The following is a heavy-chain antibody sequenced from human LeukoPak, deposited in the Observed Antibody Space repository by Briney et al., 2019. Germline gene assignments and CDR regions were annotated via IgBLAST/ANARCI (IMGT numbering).Heavy chain of an antibody. J-gene: IGHJ3*02. Sequence: GGSLRLSCAASGFTFDDYAMHWVRQAPGKGLEWVSSISWSSGSIGYADSVKGRFTISRDNAKNSLYLQMNSLRVEDMALYYCAKGLYGSGSYYHDAFDIWGQGTMVTVSS. CDR2: ISWSSGSI. D-gene: IGHD3-10*01. CDR3: AKGLYGSGSYYHDAFDI. CDR1: GFTFDDYA. V-gene: IGHV3-9*03.